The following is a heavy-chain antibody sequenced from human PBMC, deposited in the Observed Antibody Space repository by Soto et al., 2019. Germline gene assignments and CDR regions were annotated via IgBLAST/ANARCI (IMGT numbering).Heavy chain of an antibody. CDR3: ARSGAPPDYYYYGMDV. CDR1: GFTFSDHY. CDR2: TRNKANSYTT. Sequence: EVQLVESGGGLVQPGGSLRLSCAASGFTFSDHYMDWVRQAPGKGLEWVGRTRNKANSYTTEYAASVKGRFTISRDDSTNSLYLQMNSLKTGHTAVYYCARSGAPPDYYYYGMDVWGQGTTVTVSS. V-gene: IGHV3-72*01. D-gene: IGHD4-17*01. J-gene: IGHJ6*02.